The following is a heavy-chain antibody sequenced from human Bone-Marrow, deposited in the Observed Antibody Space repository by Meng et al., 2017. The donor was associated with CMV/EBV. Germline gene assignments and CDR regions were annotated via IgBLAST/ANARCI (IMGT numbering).Heavy chain of an antibody. J-gene: IGHJ4*02. D-gene: IGHD1-26*01. CDR1: GGSIISYY. CDR3: ARSGTGNYWNY. CDR2: IYYSGST. Sequence: LTGTVSGGSIISYYWSWIRQPPGKGLEWIGYIYYSGSTNYNPSLKSRVTISVDTSKNQFSLKLNSVTAADTAVYYCARSGTGNYWNYWGQGTLVTVSS. V-gene: IGHV4-59*01.